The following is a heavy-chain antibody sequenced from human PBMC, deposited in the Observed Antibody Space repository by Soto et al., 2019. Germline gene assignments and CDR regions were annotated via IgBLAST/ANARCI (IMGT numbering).Heavy chain of an antibody. J-gene: IGHJ6*02. CDR3: ARDSSDTAMVIGGMDV. V-gene: IGHV1-69*13. Sequence: GASVKVSCKASGYTFTSYSMCWVRQAPGQGLEWMGGIIPICGTANYAQKFQGRVTITADESTSTAYMELSSLRSEDTAVYYCARDSSDTAMVIGGMDVWGQGTTVTVSS. D-gene: IGHD5-18*01. CDR1: GYTFTSYS. CDR2: IIPICGTA.